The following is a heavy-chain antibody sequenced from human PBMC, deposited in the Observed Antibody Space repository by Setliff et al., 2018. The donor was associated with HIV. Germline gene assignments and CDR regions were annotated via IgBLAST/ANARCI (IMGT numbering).Heavy chain of an antibody. CDR2: ISDSGGGT. J-gene: IGHJ5*02. CDR3: AKDKGSSGWSA. Sequence: GGSLRLSCAASGFAFSTYAMSWVRQAPGKGLEWVSAISDSGGGTYYADSVKGRFTVSRDSSKYTLYLQMNSLRVEDTAVYYCAKDKGSSGWSAWGQGTLVTVSS. CDR1: GFAFSTYA. V-gene: IGHV3-23*01. D-gene: IGHD6-19*01.